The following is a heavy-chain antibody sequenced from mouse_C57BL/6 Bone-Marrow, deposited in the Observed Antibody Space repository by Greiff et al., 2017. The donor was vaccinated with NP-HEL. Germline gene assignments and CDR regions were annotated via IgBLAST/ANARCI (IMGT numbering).Heavy chain of an antibody. CDR3: ARLTVAGAMDY. J-gene: IGHJ4*01. CDR2: IYPGDGDT. V-gene: IGHV1-82*01. Sequence: VQLQQSGPELVKPGASVKISCKASGYAFSSSWMNWVKQRPGKGLEWLGRIYPGDGDTNYNGKFKGKATLTADKSSSTAYMQLSSLTSEDSAVYFCARLTVAGAMDYWGQGTSVTVSS. D-gene: IGHD1-1*01. CDR1: GYAFSSSW.